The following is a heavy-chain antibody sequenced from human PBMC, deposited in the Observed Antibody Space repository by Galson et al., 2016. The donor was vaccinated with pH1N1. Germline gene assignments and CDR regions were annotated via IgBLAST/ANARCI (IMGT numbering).Heavy chain of an antibody. D-gene: IGHD3-22*01. CDR3: ARVDMILAEEYGMDV. CDR1: GFTFSSYE. Sequence: SLRLSCAASGFTFSSYEMNWVRQAPGKGLEWVSYIGSSGTTIYYADSVKGRFTISRDKAKNSLYLQMNSLRAEDTAVYYCARVDMILAEEYGMDVWGQGTTVTVSS. V-gene: IGHV3-48*03. CDR2: IGSSGTTI. J-gene: IGHJ6*02.